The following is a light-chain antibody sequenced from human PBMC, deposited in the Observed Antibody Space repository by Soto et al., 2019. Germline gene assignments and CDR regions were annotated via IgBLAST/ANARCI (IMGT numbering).Light chain of an antibody. CDR1: QSVSSY. CDR2: DAS. Sequence: EIVLTQSPATLSLSPGERATLSCRASQSVSSYLAWYQQKPGQAPTLLIYDASNRATGIPARFSGSGSGTNFTLTISSLEPEDFAVYYCQQRRSWQVTFGQGTRLEIK. CDR3: QQRRSWQVT. J-gene: IGKJ5*01. V-gene: IGKV3-11*01.